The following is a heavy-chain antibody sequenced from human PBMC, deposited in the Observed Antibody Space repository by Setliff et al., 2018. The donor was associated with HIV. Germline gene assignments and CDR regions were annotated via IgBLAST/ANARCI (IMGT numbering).Heavy chain of an antibody. Sequence: SVKVSCKASGYTFTNYDINWVRQAPGQGLEWMGEIIPVLAIAKYAQKFQGRVTITADESTSTAYMELSSLRSEDTAVYYCATGPSEGWGRRGYFDLWGRGTLVTVSS. V-gene: IGHV1-69*10. CDR1: GYTFTNYD. J-gene: IGHJ2*01. CDR3: ATGPSEGWGRRGYFDL. CDR2: IIPVLAIA. D-gene: IGHD7-27*01.